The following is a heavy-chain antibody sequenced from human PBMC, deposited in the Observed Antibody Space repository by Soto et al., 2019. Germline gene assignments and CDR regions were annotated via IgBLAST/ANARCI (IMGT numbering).Heavy chain of an antibody. D-gene: IGHD2-21*01. CDR3: GRVVEGVTRHTDPDS. Sequence: QVHLQESGPGLGKPSETLSLTCTVSGVSIHNSHSFWAWIRQPPGKGLQFIASVYHNGGAHYNSSLKRRVTSSVATAIKQVSLRMRSLTAADTAFYYCGRVVEGVTRHTDPDSWGQGILVTVSS. CDR1: GVSIHNSHSF. CDR2: VYHNGGA. J-gene: IGHJ5*01. V-gene: IGHV4-39*01.